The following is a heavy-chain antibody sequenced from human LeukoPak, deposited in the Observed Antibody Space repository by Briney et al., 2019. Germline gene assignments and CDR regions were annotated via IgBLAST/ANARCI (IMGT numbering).Heavy chain of an antibody. Sequence: PGGSLRLSCAASGFTFSNYDMHWVRQAPGKGLEWVAFIRYDGGNKYYADSVQGRFTISRDNSKNTMYLHMNSLRAEDSAVYSCAKKGIAAAGTSLYYHHYYMDVWGKGTTVTISS. D-gene: IGHD6-13*01. CDR2: IRYDGGNK. CDR3: AKKGIAAAGTSLYYHHYYMDV. V-gene: IGHV3-30*02. J-gene: IGHJ6*03. CDR1: GFTFSNYD.